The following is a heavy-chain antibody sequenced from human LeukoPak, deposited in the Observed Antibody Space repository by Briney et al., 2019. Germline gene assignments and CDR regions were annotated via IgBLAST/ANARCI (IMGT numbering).Heavy chain of an antibody. CDR3: AKVPVFSLTISEVVTDDAFDI. CDR1: GFTFSSYA. V-gene: IGHV3-23*01. D-gene: IGHD3-3*01. Sequence: GGSLRLSCAASGFTFSSYAISWVRQAPGKGLEWVSAISGSGGATYYADSVKGRFTISRDNSKNTLYLQMNSLRAEDTAVYYCAKVPVFSLTISEVVTDDAFDIWGQGTIVTVSS. J-gene: IGHJ3*02. CDR2: ISGSGGAT.